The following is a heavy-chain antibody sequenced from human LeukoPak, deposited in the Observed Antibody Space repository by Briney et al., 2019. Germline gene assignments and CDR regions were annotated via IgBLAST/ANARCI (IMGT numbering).Heavy chain of an antibody. CDR3: ARGGGLGAYYFDY. CDR1: GGSISSGDYY. J-gene: IGHJ4*02. CDR2: IYYSGST. D-gene: IGHD3-16*01. V-gene: IGHV4-30-4*08. Sequence: PSETLSLTCTVSGGSISSGDYYWSWIRQPPGKCLEWIGYIYYSGSTYYNPSLKSRVTISVDTSKNQFSLKLSSVTAADTAVYYCARGGGLGAYYFDYWGQGTLVTVSS.